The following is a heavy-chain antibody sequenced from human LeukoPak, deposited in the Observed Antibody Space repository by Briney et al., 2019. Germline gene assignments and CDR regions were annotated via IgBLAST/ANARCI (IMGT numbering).Heavy chain of an antibody. CDR3: ARKYCTNGVCYTGFDY. CDR1: GFTFSSYG. CDR2: IWYDGSNK. D-gene: IGHD2-8*01. Sequence: GGSLRLSCAASGFTFSSYGMHWVRQAPGKGLEWVAVIWYDGSNKYYADSVKGRFTISRDNSKNTLYLQMNRLRAEDTAVYYCARKYCTNGVCYTGFDYWGQGTLVTVSS. V-gene: IGHV3-33*01. J-gene: IGHJ4*02.